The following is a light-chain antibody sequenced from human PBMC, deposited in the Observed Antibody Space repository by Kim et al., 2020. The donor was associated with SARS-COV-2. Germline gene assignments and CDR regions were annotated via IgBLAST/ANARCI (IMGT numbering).Light chain of an antibody. CDR1: TSNIGNNF. CDR2: RNH. Sequence: QSVLTQPPSASETPGQSVTISCSGSTSNIGNNFVNWYQQLPGAAPKLLLYRNHERPSGVPDRISGSKSGTSASLAISGLRAEDEADYYCASWDGRLSAQVFGGGTQLTVL. J-gene: IGLJ3*02. CDR3: ASWDGRLSAQV. V-gene: IGLV1-47*01.